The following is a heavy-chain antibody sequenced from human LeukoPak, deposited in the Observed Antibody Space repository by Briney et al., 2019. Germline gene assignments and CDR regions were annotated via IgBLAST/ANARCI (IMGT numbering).Heavy chain of an antibody. Sequence: ASVTVSYKASGYTFTHYGIRWLRQAPGQGLDWMGWISAYNGNTNYAQKLQGRVTMTTDTTTSTAYMELRSLRSDDTAVYYCARENDYYYDSSGYLAWYFDLWGRGTLVTVSS. CDR2: ISAYNGNT. V-gene: IGHV1-18*01. J-gene: IGHJ2*01. CDR3: ARENDYYYDSSGYLAWYFDL. CDR1: GYTFTHYG. D-gene: IGHD3-22*01.